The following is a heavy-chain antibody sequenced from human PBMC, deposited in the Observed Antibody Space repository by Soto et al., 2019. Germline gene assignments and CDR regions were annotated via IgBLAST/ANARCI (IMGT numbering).Heavy chain of an antibody. D-gene: IGHD2-2*01. CDR3: AGRRDCSSTSCPAWYFDY. J-gene: IGHJ4*02. CDR1: GGTFSSYA. V-gene: IGHV1-69*13. CDR2: IIPIFGTA. Sequence: ASVKVSCKASGGTFSSYAISWVRQAPGQGLEWMGGIIPIFGTANYAQKFQGRVTITADESTSTAYMELSSLRSEDTAVYYCAGRRDCSSTSCPAWYFDYWGQGTLVTVSS.